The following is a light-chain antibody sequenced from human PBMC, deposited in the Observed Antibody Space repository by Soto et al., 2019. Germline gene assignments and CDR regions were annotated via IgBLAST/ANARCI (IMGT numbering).Light chain of an antibody. V-gene: IGLV2-14*03. CDR1: SSDVGGYNY. Sequence: QSVRTQPASVSWSPGQSITISCTGTSSDVGGYNYVSWYQHHPGKAPKLMIYDVSNRPSGVSNRFSGSKSGNTASLTISGLQPEDEADYYCSSYTTSNTRQIVLGTGTKVTVL. CDR3: SSYTTSNTRQIV. J-gene: IGLJ1*01. CDR2: DVS.